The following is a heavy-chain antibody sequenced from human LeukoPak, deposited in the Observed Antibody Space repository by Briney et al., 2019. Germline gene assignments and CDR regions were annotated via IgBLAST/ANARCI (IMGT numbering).Heavy chain of an antibody. D-gene: IGHD3-16*01. J-gene: IGHJ4*02. V-gene: IGHV3-30*03. CDR1: GFTFSSYG. Sequence: PGRSLRLSCAASGFTFSSYGMHWVRQAPGKGLEWVAVISYDGSNKYYADSVKGRFTISRDNSKNTVYLQMNSLRTEDTAVHYCARDWTLGGIIYVFDYWGQGTLVTVSS. CDR2: ISYDGSNK. CDR3: ARDWTLGGIIYVFDY.